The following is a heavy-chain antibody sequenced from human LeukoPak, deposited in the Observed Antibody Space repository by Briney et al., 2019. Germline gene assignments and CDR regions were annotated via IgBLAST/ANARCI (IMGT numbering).Heavy chain of an antibody. CDR1: GGSVSSDY. Sequence: PSETLSLTCTVSGGSVSSDYWSWIRQPPGKGLEWIGYIYYSGSTNYNASLKSRVTISVDTSKNQFSLKLSSVTAVDTAVYYCARRSSSGLFDYWGQGTLVTVSS. CDR2: IYYSGST. J-gene: IGHJ4*02. D-gene: IGHD6-6*01. CDR3: ARRSSSGLFDY. V-gene: IGHV4-59*02.